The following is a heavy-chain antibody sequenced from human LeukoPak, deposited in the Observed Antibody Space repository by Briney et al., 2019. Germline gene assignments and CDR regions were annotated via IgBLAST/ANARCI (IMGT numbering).Heavy chain of an antibody. CDR1: GFTFSDHA. D-gene: IGHD3-3*02. V-gene: IGHV3-23*01. CDR3: AKDIYGDS. J-gene: IGHJ4*02. CDR2: ISGSNAVS. Sequence: GGSLRLSCVASGFTFSDHAMTWVRQLPGKGLEWVSSISGSNAVSWYADSVKGRFTISRDNYKNTVFLQMNSLRAGDTAVYYCAKDIYGDSWGQGTLVTVSS.